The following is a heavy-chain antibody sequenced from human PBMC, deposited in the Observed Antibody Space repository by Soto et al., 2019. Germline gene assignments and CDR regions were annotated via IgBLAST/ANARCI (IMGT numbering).Heavy chain of an antibody. CDR3: ARVGSRDAYNYVLHY. D-gene: IGHD1-1*01. CDR2: ILPLSGTP. J-gene: IGHJ4*02. V-gene: IGHV1-69*13. CDR1: GGSHSSLT. Sequence: GASVKVSCKASGGSHSSLTFSWVRQAPGQGLEWMGGILPLSGTPKYAQKFQGRRTITADQYRATTYMELSSLPSEDTAIYFCARVGSRDAYNYVLHYWGQGTLLTVSS.